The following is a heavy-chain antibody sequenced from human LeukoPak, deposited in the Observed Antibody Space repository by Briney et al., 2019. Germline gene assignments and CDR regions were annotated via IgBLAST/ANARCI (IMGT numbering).Heavy chain of an antibody. V-gene: IGHV3-33*08. CDR3: ARERHPTSYGDLVDY. D-gene: IGHD4-17*01. CDR2: IWYDGSNK. Sequence: LSLTCAVYGGSFSGYYWSWIRQAPGKGLEWVAVIWYDGSNKYYADSVKGRFTISRDNSKNTLYLQMNSLRAEDTAVYYCARERHPTSYGDLVDYWGQGTLVTVSS. CDR1: GGSFSGYY. J-gene: IGHJ4*02.